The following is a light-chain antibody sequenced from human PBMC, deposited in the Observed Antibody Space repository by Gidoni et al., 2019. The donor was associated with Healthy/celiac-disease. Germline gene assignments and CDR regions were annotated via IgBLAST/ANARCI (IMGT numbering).Light chain of an antibody. Sequence: DIKMTQSPSSLSASVGDRVTILCRASQSISSYLNWYQQKPGKAPKLLIYDASSLKSGVPARFSGSGSGTDFTLTISSLQPEDFATYYCQQSYSTPRLTFGGGTKVEIK. CDR2: DAS. V-gene: IGKV1-39*01. CDR1: QSISSY. CDR3: QQSYSTPRLT. J-gene: IGKJ4*01.